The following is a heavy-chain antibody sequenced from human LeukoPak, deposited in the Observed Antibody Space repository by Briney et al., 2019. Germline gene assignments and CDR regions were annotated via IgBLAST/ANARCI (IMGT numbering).Heavy chain of an antibody. J-gene: IGHJ6*03. D-gene: IGHD3-10*01. V-gene: IGHV1-2*02. CDR2: INPNSGGT. Sequence: ASVKVSCKASGYTFTGYYMHWVRQAPGQGLEWMGWINPNSGGTNYAQKFQGRVTMTRDTSISTAYMELSRLRSDDTAVYYCAGGGFGEAYYYYYHMDVWGKGTTVTVSS. CDR3: AGGGFGEAYYYYYHMDV. CDR1: GYTFTGYY.